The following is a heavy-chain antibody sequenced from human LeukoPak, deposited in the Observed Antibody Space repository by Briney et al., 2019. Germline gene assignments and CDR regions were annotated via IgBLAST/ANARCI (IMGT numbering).Heavy chain of an antibody. J-gene: IGHJ4*02. D-gene: IGHD5-12*01. CDR2: ISSRSDSV. CDR3: ARSMRSGYDY. CDR1: GFTFSTYG. Sequence: PGGSLRLSCAASGFTFSTYGMNWVRQAPGKRLEWVSYISSRSDSVYYADSVKGRFTISRDNAENSLYLQMNSLRDEDTAVYYCARSMRSGYDYWGRGTLVTVSS. V-gene: IGHV3-48*02.